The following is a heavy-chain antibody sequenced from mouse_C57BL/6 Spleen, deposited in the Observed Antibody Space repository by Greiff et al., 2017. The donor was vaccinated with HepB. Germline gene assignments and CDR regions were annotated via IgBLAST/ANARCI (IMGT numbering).Heavy chain of an antibody. J-gene: IGHJ4*01. CDR1: GFTFSSYG. V-gene: IGHV5-6*01. D-gene: IGHD1-1*01. CDR2: ISSGGSYT. CDR3: ARQAVVATTPHAMDY. Sequence: EVKLMESGGDLVKPGGSLKLSCAASGFTFSSYGMSWVRQTPDKRLEWVATISSGGSYTYYPDSVKGRFTISRNNAKNTLYLQMSSLKSEDTAMYYCARQAVVATTPHAMDYWGKGTSVTVSS.